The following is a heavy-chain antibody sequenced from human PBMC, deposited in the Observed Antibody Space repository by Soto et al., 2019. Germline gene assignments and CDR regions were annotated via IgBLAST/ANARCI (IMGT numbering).Heavy chain of an antibody. CDR2: ISYDGSNK. D-gene: IGHD3-10*01. V-gene: IGHV3-30-3*01. CDR1: GFTFSSYA. J-gene: IGHJ3*02. CDR3: GTDRWGGAFDM. Sequence: GGSLRLSCAASGFTFSSYAMHWVRQAPGKGLEWVAVISYDGSNKYYADSVKGRFTISRDNSKSTLYLQMNSLRAEDTAVYYCGTDRWGGAFDMWGQGTTVTVS.